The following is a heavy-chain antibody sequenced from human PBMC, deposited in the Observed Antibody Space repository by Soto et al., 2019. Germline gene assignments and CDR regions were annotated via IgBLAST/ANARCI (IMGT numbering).Heavy chain of an antibody. CDR2: VYYTGST. Sequence: KPSETLSLTCTVSGGSVSGRIYYWSWIRQPPGKGLEWIGYVYYTGSTSYNPSLKSRVTISVDTSKNQFPLNLSSVTAADTAVYYCARTNWDEYYFDNWGQGTLVTVSS. D-gene: IGHD7-27*01. J-gene: IGHJ4*02. CDR3: ARTNWDEYYFDN. V-gene: IGHV4-61*01. CDR1: GGSVSGRIYY.